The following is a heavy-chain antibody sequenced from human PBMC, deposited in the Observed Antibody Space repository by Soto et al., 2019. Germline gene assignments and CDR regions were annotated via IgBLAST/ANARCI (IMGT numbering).Heavy chain of an antibody. CDR3: ARESVVRGFRYYNGMDV. Sequence: QVQLVQSGAEVKTPGASVKVSCKTSGYTFTSYDINWVRRATGQGLEWMGWMNPNSGNTGYAQNFQGKATTTGNTSIGTSNRELSSLRSKDTAVYYCARESVVRGFRYYNGMDVWGQGATVAVSS. V-gene: IGHV1-8*01. D-gene: IGHD3-10*01. CDR2: MNPNSGNT. CDR1: GYTFTSYD. J-gene: IGHJ6*02.